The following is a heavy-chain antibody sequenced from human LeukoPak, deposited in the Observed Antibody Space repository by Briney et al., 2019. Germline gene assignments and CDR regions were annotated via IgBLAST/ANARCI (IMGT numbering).Heavy chain of an antibody. V-gene: IGHV3-23*01. J-gene: IGHJ6*02. D-gene: IGHD6-19*01. CDR2: ISGSGGST. CDR3: AKGLRAVARPLYGMDV. Sequence: GGSLRLSCAASGFTFSSYAMSWVRQAPGKGLEWVSAISGSGGSTYYADSVKGRFTISRDNSKNTLYLQMNSLRAEDTAVYYCAKGLRAVARPLYGMDVWGQGTTVTVSS. CDR1: GFTFSSYA.